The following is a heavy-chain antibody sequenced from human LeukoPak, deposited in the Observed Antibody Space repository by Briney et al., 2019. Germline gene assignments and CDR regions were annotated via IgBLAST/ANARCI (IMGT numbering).Heavy chain of an antibody. CDR2: VYNSVTT. Sequence: SETLSLTCTVSGGSISGFYWSWLRQPPGKGLEWIAYVYNSVTTNYNPSLKSRLTISADTSKNQFSLRLTSVTATDTAVYYCARHVRMTTPGVDSYPMDVWGQGTTVTVSS. V-gene: IGHV4-59*08. D-gene: IGHD1-1*01. J-gene: IGHJ6*02. CDR1: GGSISGFY. CDR3: ARHVRMTTPGVDSYPMDV.